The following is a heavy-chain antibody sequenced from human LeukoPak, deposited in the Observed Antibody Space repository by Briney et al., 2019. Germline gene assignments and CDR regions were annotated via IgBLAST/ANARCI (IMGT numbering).Heavy chain of an antibody. Sequence: GGSLRLSCAASGFTFSSYAMSWVRQAPGKGLEWVSSISGSGSSTYHADSVKGRFTISRDNYKNTLCLQMNSLRAEDTAVYYCAKPLTTSGSYLGAAFHIWGQGTMVTVSS. CDR3: AKPLTTSGSYLGAAFHI. J-gene: IGHJ3*02. V-gene: IGHV3-23*01. CDR1: GFTFSSYA. CDR2: ISGSGSST. D-gene: IGHD3-10*01.